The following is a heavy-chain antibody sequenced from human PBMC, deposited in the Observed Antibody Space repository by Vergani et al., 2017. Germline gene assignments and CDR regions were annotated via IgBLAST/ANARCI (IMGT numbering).Heavy chain of an antibody. J-gene: IGHJ4*02. CDR2: INPNSGGT. V-gene: IGHV1-2*02. CDR3: ARARLVHRPPFDY. Sequence: QVQLVQSGAEVKKPGASVKVSCKASGYTFTGYYMHWVRQAPGQGREWMGWINPNSGGTNYAQKFQGRVTMTRVKSISTSYMELSRLSSDDTAVYYCARARLVHRPPFDYWGQGTLVTVSS. D-gene: IGHD1-1*01. CDR1: GYTFTGYY.